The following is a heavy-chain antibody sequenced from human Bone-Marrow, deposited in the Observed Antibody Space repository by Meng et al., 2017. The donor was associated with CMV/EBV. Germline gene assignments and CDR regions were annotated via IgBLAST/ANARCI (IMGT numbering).Heavy chain of an antibody. CDR1: GYFFTSYY. D-gene: IGHD6-19*01. CDR3: ARRADLIVVAGLDY. Sequence: ASVKVSCKASGYFFTSYYIHWVRQAPGQGLEWVGWINPNGGATNYAQKFRGRVSMTTDTSINTVYMELTRLTSDDTAVYYCARRADLIVVAGLDYWGQGTLVTVSS. V-gene: IGHV1-2*02. CDR2: INPNGGAT. J-gene: IGHJ4*02.